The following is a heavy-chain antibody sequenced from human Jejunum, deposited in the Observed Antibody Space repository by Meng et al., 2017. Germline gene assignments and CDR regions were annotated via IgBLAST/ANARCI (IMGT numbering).Heavy chain of an antibody. D-gene: IGHD1-14*01. CDR3: ARAIRERYFDS. CDR2: VWPSGAT. CDR1: GVSTTASFY. V-gene: IGHV4-4*02. Sequence: GQLKEAGQGLVKPSGTLSLNCTVSGVSTTASFYWTWIRQAPGKGLEWIGEVWPSGATYYNPSLSSRITISIDTSNNQFSLEVAFLTAADTAVYYCARAIRERYFDSWGQGTLVTVSS. J-gene: IGHJ4*02.